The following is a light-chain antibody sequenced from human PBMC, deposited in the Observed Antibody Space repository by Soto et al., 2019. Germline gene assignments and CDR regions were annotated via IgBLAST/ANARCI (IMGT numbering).Light chain of an antibody. CDR2: DAS. CDR3: QQYNSYSPWT. V-gene: IGKV1-5*01. J-gene: IGKJ1*01. Sequence: DIQMTQSPSTLSASVGDRVTISCRASQSISSWLAWYQQKPGKAPKLLIYDASSLESGVPSGFSGSGFGTEFTLTISSPQPDDFATYYCQQYNSYSPWTFGQGTKVEIK. CDR1: QSISSW.